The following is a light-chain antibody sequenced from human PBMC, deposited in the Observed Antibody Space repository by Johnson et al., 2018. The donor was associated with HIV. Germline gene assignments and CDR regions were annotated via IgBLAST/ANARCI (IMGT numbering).Light chain of an antibody. CDR3: GTWDSSLSSHYV. CDR1: SSDIGNNY. CDR2: ESN. V-gene: IGLV1-51*02. Sequence: QSVLTQPPSVSAAPGQKVIISCSGGSSDIGNNYVSWYQHLPGTAPKLLIYESNKRPSGIPDRFSGSESGTSATLGITGLQTGDEADYYCGTWDSSLSSHYVFGTGTKVTVL. J-gene: IGLJ1*01.